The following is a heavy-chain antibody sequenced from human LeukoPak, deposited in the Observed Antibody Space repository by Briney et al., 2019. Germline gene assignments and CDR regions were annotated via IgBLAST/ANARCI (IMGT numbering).Heavy chain of an antibody. CDR1: GFTFSSSW. V-gene: IGHV3-74*01. D-gene: IGHD6-13*01. CDR2: IKSDGTVT. Sequence: GGSLRLSCAASGFTFSSSWMHWVRQAPGKGLVWVSRIKSDGTVTTDADSVKGRFTISRDNAKNTLYLQMNSLRVEDTAIYYCVRGPNSSSWYGSEYFQHWGQGTLVTVSS. CDR3: VRGPNSSSWYGSEYFQH. J-gene: IGHJ1*01.